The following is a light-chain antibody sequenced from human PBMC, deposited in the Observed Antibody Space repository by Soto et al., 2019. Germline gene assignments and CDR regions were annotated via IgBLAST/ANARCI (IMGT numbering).Light chain of an antibody. CDR2: DNK. V-gene: IGLV1-40*01. CDR1: SSNIGAGYD. J-gene: IGLJ1*01. CDR3: QSYDSSLSGYV. Sequence: QSVLTQPPSVSGAPGQRVTIPCTGSSSNIGAGYDVHWYQQLPGAAPKLLIYDNKNRPSGVPDRFSGSRSGTSASLAITGLQAEDEADYYCQSYDSSLSGYVFGPGTKVTVL.